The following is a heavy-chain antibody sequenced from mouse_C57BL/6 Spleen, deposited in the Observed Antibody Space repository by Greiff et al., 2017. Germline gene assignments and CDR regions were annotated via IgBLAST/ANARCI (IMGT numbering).Heavy chain of an antibody. CDR3: ARSPTGRYYFDY. V-gene: IGHV1-82*01. CDR2: IYPGDGDT. J-gene: IGHJ2*01. CDR1: GYAFSSSW. D-gene: IGHD1-1*01. Sequence: QVQLKQSGPELVKPGASVKISCKASGYAFSSSWMNWVKQRPGKGLEWIGRIYPGDGDTNYNGKFKGKATLTADKSSSTAYMQLSSLTSEDSAVYFCARSPTGRYYFDYWGQGTTLTVSS.